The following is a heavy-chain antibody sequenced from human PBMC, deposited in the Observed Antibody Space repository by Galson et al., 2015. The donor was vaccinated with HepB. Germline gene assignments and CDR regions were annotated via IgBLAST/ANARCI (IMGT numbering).Heavy chain of an antibody. CDR2: ISSSSSYI. D-gene: IGHD2-2*01. Sequence: SLRLSCAASGFTFSSYSMNWVRQAPGKGLEWVSSISSSSSYIYYADSVKGRFTISRDNAKNSLYLQMNSLRAEDTAVYYCARGGKLQLPYHNWFDSWGQGTLVTVSS. J-gene: IGHJ5*01. CDR1: GFTFSSYS. CDR3: ARGGKLQLPYHNWFDS. V-gene: IGHV3-21*01.